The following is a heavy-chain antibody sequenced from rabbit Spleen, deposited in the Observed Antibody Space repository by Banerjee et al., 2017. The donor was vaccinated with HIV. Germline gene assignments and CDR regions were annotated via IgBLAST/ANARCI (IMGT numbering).Heavy chain of an antibody. CDR3: VREVAVKFNL. V-gene: IGHV1S7*01. Sequence: QELVESGGGLVQPGGSLKLSCKASRFDFSTYSMSWIRQAPGKGLEWIGYIVPIFGVTYYANWVNGRFTISSHNAQNTLYLQLNSLTAADTTTYFCVREVAVKFNLWGPGTLVTVS. J-gene: IGHJ4*01. CDR1: RFDFSTYS. CDR2: IVPIFGVT. D-gene: IGHD4-1*01.